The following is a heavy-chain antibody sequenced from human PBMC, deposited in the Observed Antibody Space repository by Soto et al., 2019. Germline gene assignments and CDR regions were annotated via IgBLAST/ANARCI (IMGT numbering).Heavy chain of an antibody. CDR1: GFTFSSYW. V-gene: IGHV3-7*01. J-gene: IGHJ6*02. CDR3: ARIAASGRGWDV. CDR2: IKQDGSEE. Sequence: EVPLVESGGGLVQPGGSLRLSCVDSGFTFSSYWMSGVRQAPVKGLEWVGNIKQDGSEENYADSVKGRFTISRDNAKNSMYLQMNSLRVEDTAVYYCARIAASGRGWDVWGQGTTVVVSS. D-gene: IGHD6-13*01.